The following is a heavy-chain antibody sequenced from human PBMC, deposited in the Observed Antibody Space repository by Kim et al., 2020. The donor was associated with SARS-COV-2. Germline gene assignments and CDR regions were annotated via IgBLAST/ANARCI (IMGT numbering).Heavy chain of an antibody. J-gene: IGHJ4*02. CDR1: GFSLGTSGMC. CDR3: ARTRYTGSYSYYFDG. Sequence: SGPTLVKPTQTLTLTCTFSGFSLGTSGMCVSWIRQPPGKALEWLALIHWDDDEYYSTSLRTRLTISKDTSKNQVVLTMADMDPVDTATYYCARTRYTGSYSYYFDGRGQGTLVTVSS. CDR2: IHWDDDE. D-gene: IGHD1-26*01. V-gene: IGHV2-70*01.